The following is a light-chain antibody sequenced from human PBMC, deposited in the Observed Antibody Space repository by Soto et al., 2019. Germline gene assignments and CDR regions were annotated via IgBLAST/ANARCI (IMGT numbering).Light chain of an antibody. Sequence: EIVLTQSPGTLSLSPGEGATLSCRARQSVSSYYLAWYQQKPGQAPRLLIYGASRRATGIPDRFSGSGSGTDFTLTISRLEPEDFAVYYCQQYGSSATWTFGQGTKVEIK. V-gene: IGKV3-20*01. CDR2: GAS. CDR1: QSVSSYY. J-gene: IGKJ1*01. CDR3: QQYGSSATWT.